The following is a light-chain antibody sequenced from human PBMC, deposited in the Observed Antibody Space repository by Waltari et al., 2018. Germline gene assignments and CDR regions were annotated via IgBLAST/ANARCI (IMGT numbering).Light chain of an antibody. CDR2: GAS. Sequence: EIVLTHSPGTLSLSPGEGATLSCRASQSVSRSLAWYQQKPGQAPRLLIYGASTRATGIPDRFSGSGSGTDFSLTISRLEPEDFAVYYCQKYVSLPATFGQGTTVEIK. J-gene: IGKJ1*01. V-gene: IGKV3-20*01. CDR3: QKYVSLPAT. CDR1: QSVSRS.